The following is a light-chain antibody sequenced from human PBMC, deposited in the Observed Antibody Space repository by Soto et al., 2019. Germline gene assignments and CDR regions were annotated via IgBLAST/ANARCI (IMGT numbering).Light chain of an antibody. J-gene: IGKJ1*01. Sequence: DIQMTQSPSTLSASVGDRVTITCRASQSISSWLAWYQQKPGKAPKLLIYKASSLQSGIPPRFSGSGSGTEFTLTISSLQPDDFATYYCQQYYSYSWTFGRGTKVEIK. CDR2: KAS. CDR1: QSISSW. V-gene: IGKV1-5*03. CDR3: QQYYSYSWT.